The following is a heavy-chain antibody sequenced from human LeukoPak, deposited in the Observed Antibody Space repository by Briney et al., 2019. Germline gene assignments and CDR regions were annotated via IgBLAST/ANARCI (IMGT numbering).Heavy chain of an antibody. J-gene: IGHJ4*02. CDR3: ARAAAADPFDY. Sequence: GASVKVSCKASGYTFTGYHMHWVRQAPGQGLEWVGRINPNSGDTNYAQKFEGRVTMTRDTSISTAYMELSRLRSDDTAVYYCARAAAADPFDYWGQGTLVTVSS. CDR1: GYTFTGYH. V-gene: IGHV1-2*06. CDR2: INPNSGDT. D-gene: IGHD6-13*01.